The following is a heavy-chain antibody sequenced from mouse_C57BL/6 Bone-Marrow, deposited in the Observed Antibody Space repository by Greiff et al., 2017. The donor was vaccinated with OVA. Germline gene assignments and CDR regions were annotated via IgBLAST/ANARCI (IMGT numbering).Heavy chain of an antibody. CDR3: TSPYYSNYGFAY. D-gene: IGHD2-5*01. Sequence: VQLQQSGTVLARPGASVKMSCKTSGYTFTSYWMHWVKQRPGQGLEWIGAIYPGNSDTSYNQKFKGKAKLTAVTSASTAYMELSSLTNEDSAVYYCTSPYYSNYGFAYWGQVTLVTVSA. CDR1: GYTFTSYW. CDR2: IYPGNSDT. V-gene: IGHV1-5*01. J-gene: IGHJ3*01.